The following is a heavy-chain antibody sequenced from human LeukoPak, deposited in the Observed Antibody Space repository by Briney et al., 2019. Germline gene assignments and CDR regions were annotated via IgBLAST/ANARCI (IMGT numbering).Heavy chain of an antibody. Sequence: GGSLRLSCAASGFTFSSYEMNWVRQAPGKGLEWVSSISSSSTYIYYADSMRGRFTISRDNAKNSLYLQMNSLRAEDTAVYYCARDPSLDYWGQGTLVTVSS. CDR2: ISSSSTYI. V-gene: IGHV3-21*01. J-gene: IGHJ4*02. CDR3: ARDPSLDY. CDR1: GFTFSSYE.